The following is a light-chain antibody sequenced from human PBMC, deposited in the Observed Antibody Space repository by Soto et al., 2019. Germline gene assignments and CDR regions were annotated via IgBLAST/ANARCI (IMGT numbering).Light chain of an antibody. J-gene: IGKJ2*01. Sequence: EIVLTQSPGTLSLSPGERATLSCRASQSVSSSYLAWYQQKPGQAPSLLIYGASSRATGIPDRFSGSGSGKDFTLTISRLEPEDFAVYYCPQYGSSHTFGQGTKLEIK. CDR1: QSVSSSY. V-gene: IGKV3-20*01. CDR2: GAS. CDR3: PQYGSSHT.